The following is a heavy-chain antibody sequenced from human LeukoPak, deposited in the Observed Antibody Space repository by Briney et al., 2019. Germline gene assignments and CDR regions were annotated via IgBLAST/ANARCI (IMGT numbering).Heavy chain of an antibody. CDR2: ISGSGGST. CDR3: ARTVRSGYDY. J-gene: IGHJ4*02. D-gene: IGHD3-22*01. Sequence: GGSLRLSCAASGFTFSSYAMSWVRQAPGKGLEWVSAISGSGGSTYYADSVKGRFTISRDNAKNSLYLQMNSLRAENTAVYYCARTVRSGYDYWGQGTLVTVSS. CDR1: GFTFSSYA. V-gene: IGHV3-23*01.